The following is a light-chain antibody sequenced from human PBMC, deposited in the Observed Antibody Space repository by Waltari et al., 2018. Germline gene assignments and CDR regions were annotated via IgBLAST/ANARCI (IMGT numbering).Light chain of an antibody. V-gene: IGLV3-21*02. CDR2: YAN. CDR1: NILTKS. Sequence: SYVLTQPPSLSVAPRQTARITCGGTNILTKSVHWYQQKPGQAPVLGVYYANDRPSGISLRFSGSVSGHTATLSIGRVESGDEADYYCQVWDSDSDHVVFGGGTRLTVL. J-gene: IGLJ3*02. CDR3: QVWDSDSDHVV.